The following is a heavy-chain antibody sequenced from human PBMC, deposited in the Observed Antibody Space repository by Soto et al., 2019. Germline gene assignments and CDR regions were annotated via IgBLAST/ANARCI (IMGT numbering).Heavy chain of an antibody. J-gene: IGHJ6*02. Sequence: GGSLRLSCAASGFTFSDYYMSWIRQAPGKGLEWVSYISSSGSTIYYADSVKGRFTISRDNAKNSLYLQMNSLRAEDTAMYYCARDYDFWSGYLRDYYYGMDVWGQGTTVTVSS. CDR1: GFTFSDYY. V-gene: IGHV3-11*01. CDR2: ISSSGSTI. CDR3: ARDYDFWSGYLRDYYYGMDV. D-gene: IGHD3-3*01.